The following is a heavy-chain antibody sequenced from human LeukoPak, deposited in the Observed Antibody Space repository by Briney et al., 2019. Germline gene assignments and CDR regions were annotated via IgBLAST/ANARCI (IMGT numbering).Heavy chain of an antibody. CDR3: ARAFYYYYMDV. CDR2: INADGSTT. Sequence: GGSLRLSCAASGFTFSSYWMHWVRQAPGKGLVWVSRINADGSTTSYADSADSVKGRFTISRDNAKNTLYLQMNSLRAEDTAVYYCARAFYYYYMDVWGKGTTVTVSS. J-gene: IGHJ6*03. V-gene: IGHV3-74*01. CDR1: GFTFSSYW.